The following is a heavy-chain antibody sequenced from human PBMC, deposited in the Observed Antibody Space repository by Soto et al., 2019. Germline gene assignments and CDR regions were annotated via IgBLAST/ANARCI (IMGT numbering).Heavy chain of an antibody. CDR2: ISTSGSTI. J-gene: IGHJ4*02. V-gene: IGHV3-48*04. CDR1: GFTFSSYA. Sequence: GESLKISCAASGFTFSSYAMHWVRQAPGKGLEWVSYISTSGSTINYADSVKGRFTISRDNAKNSLYLQMNSLRAEDTAVYYCARVSPPPDYWGQGTLVTVSS. CDR3: ARVSPPPDY.